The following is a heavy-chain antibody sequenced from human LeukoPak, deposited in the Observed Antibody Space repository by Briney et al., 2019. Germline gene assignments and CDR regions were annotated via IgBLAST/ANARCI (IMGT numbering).Heavy chain of an antibody. CDR1: GGSISSGGYS. CDR2: IYHSGST. V-gene: IGHV4-30-2*01. J-gene: IGHJ4*02. CDR3: ARAAWFGDNFDY. Sequence: PSETLSLTCAVSGGSISSGGYSWSWIRQPPGKGLEWIGYIYHSGSTYYNPSLKSRVTISVDRSKNQFSLKLSSVTAADTAVYYCARAAWFGDNFDYWGQGTLVTVSS. D-gene: IGHD3-10*01.